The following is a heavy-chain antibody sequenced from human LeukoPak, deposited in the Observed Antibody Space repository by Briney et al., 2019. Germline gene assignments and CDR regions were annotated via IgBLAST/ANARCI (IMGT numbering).Heavy chain of an antibody. J-gene: IGHJ4*02. D-gene: IGHD3-10*01. Sequence: GGSLRLSCVASGFSFSNHRMSWVHQAPGKGLEWVANIKQDGSEKYYVDSVKGRFTISRDNAKNSLYLQMNRLRAEDTAVYYCARDHAGSGDYLDYWGQGTLVTVSS. V-gene: IGHV3-7*01. CDR1: GFSFSNHR. CDR2: IKQDGSEK. CDR3: ARDHAGSGDYLDY.